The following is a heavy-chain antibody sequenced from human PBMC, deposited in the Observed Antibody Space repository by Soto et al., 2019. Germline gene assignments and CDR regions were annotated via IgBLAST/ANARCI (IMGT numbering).Heavy chain of an antibody. CDR1: GFTFSSHV. J-gene: IGHJ4*02. CDR2: ISGTGGT. V-gene: IGHV3-23*01. Sequence: EVQLWESGGGLVQPGGSLRLSCAVSGFTFSSHVMSWVRQAPGKGLEWVSAISGTGGTYYADSVKGRFTISRDNSKNALYLQMNNLRDKDTAVYYCAKDRRGAYCSGGICYSPGYWGQGTLVIVSS. D-gene: IGHD2-15*01. CDR3: AKDRRGAYCSGGICYSPGY.